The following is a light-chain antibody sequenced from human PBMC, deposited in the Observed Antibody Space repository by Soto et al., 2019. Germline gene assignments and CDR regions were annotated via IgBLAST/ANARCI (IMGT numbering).Light chain of an antibody. CDR2: GAS. CDR1: RTVGNF. J-gene: IGKJ4*01. CDR3: QQFATSPLT. Sequence: EIVVTQSPATLSLSPEERATLSCRASRTVGNFLAWYQQKHGQAPSLLIYGASNRATGVPDRFSGSGYGTDFTLTISRLETEDFAVHYCQQFATSPLTFGGGTKVDIK. V-gene: IGKV3-20*01.